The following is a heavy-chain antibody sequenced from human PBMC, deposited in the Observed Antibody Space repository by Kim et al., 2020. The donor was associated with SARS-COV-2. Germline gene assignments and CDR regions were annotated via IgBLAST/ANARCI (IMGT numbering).Heavy chain of an antibody. D-gene: IGHD6-19*01. CDR1: GGSISSSNW. J-gene: IGHJ5*02. V-gene: IGHV4-4*02. CDR2: IYHSGST. Sequence: SETLSLTCAVSGGSISSSNWWSWVRQPPGKGLEWIGEIYHSGSTNYNPSLKSRVTISVDKSKNQFSLKLSSVTAADTAVYYCARDLRQWLVGRFDPWGQGTLVTVSS. CDR3: ARDLRQWLVGRFDP.